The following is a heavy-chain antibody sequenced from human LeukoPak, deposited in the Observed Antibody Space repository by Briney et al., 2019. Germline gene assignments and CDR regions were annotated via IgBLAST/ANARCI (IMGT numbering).Heavy chain of an antibody. Sequence: KSSETLSLTCTVSGGSISGYYWSWIRQPPGKGLEWIGYIHYSGSTNYNPSLKSRVTFSVDTSKNQFSLKVSSVTAADTAVYYCARSQGRRGAPRYWYFDLWGRGTLVTVSS. V-gene: IGHV4-59*08. D-gene: IGHD3-10*01. CDR1: GGSISGYY. J-gene: IGHJ2*01. CDR3: ARSQGRRGAPRYWYFDL. CDR2: IHYSGST.